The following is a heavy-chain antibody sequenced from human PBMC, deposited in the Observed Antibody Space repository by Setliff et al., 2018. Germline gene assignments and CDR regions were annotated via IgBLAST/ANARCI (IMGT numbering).Heavy chain of an antibody. Sequence: SGPTLVNPTQTLTLTCTFSGFSLSTSGVGVGWIRQPPGKALEWLALIYWNYDKRYSPSLKSRLTITKDTSKNQVVLTMTNMDPVDTATYYCARCITIFGVVIPNAFDYWGQGSLVTVSS. J-gene: IGHJ4*02. CDR3: ARCITIFGVVIPNAFDY. CDR1: GFSLSTSGVG. CDR2: IYWNYDK. V-gene: IGHV2-5*01. D-gene: IGHD3-3*01.